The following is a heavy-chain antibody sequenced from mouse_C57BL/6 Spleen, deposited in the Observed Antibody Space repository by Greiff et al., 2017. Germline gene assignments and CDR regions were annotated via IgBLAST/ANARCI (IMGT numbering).Heavy chain of an antibody. D-gene: IGHD2-5*01. CDR1: GYSFTDYN. V-gene: IGHV1-39*01. Sequence: VQLQQSGPELVKPGASVKISCKASGYSFTDYNMNWVKQSNGKSLEWIGVINPNYGTTSYNQKFKGKATLTVDQSSSTAYMQLNSLTSEDSAVXYCARSTDSNYPYYFDYWGKGTTRTVSS. J-gene: IGHJ2*01. CDR3: ARSTDSNYPYYFDY. CDR2: INPNYGTT.